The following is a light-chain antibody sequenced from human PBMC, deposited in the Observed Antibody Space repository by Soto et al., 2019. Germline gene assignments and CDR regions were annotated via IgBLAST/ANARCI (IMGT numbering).Light chain of an antibody. V-gene: IGKV3-15*01. CDR3: QQRSNWPPT. Sequence: EIVMRQSPATLSVSPGERSTLSCRASQSVSSNLAWYQQKPGQAPRLLIYGAFTRATGIPARFSGSGSGTDFTLTISSLEPEDFAVYYCQQRSNWPPTFGQGTRLEIK. CDR1: QSVSSN. CDR2: GAF. J-gene: IGKJ5*01.